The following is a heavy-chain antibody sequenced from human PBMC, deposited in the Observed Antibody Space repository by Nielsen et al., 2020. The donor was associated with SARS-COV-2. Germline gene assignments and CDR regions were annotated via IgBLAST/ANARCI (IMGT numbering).Heavy chain of an antibody. Sequence: WIRQPPGKGLEWMGRIDPSDSYTNYSPSFQGHVTISADKSISTAYLQWSSLKASDTAMYYCARQGVYCSGGSCYSNFDYWGQGTLVTVSS. CDR2: IDPSDSYT. V-gene: IGHV5-10-1*01. J-gene: IGHJ4*02. D-gene: IGHD2-15*01. CDR3: ARQGVYCSGGSCYSNFDY.